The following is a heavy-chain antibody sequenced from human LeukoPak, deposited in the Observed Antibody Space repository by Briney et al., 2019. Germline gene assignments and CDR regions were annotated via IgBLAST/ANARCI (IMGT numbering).Heavy chain of an antibody. CDR2: IYYSGST. J-gene: IGHJ6*02. Sequence: PSETLSLTCTVSGGSISSYYWSWIRQPPGKGLEWIGYIYYSGSTNYTPSLKSRVTISVDTSKNQFSLKLSSVTAADTAVYYCARGITMVRGVYYYYYGMDVWGQGTTVTVSS. CDR1: GGSISSYY. V-gene: IGHV4-59*01. D-gene: IGHD3-10*01. CDR3: ARGITMVRGVYYYYYGMDV.